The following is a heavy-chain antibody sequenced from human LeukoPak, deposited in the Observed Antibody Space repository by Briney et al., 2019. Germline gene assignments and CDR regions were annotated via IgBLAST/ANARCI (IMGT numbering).Heavy chain of an antibody. Sequence: SETLSLTCAVYGGSFSGYYWSWIHQPPGKGLEWIGEINHSGSTNYNPSLKSRVTISVDTSKNQFSLKLSSVTAADTAVYYCARRYCSGGSCYLYYFDYWGQGTLVTVSS. V-gene: IGHV4-34*01. J-gene: IGHJ4*02. D-gene: IGHD2-15*01. CDR2: INHSGST. CDR1: GGSFSGYY. CDR3: ARRYCSGGSCYLYYFDY.